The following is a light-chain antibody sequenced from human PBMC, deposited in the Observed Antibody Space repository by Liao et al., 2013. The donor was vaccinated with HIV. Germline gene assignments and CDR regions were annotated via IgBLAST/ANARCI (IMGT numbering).Light chain of an antibody. V-gene: IGLV3-1*01. CDR3: QAWDSSTVV. J-gene: IGLJ2*01. Sequence: DELTQPPSVSVSPGQTASITCSGNILGDKYASWYQQRPGQSPVLVIYQNTKRPSGIPERFSGSNSGNTATLTISGTQAMDEADFYCQAWDSSTVVFGGGTNLTVL. CDR1: ILGDKY. CDR2: QNT.